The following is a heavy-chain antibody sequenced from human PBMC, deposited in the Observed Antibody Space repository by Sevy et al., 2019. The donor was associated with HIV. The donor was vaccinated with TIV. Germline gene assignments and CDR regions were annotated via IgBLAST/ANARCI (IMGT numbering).Heavy chain of an antibody. CDR3: AKGYDFWSGYYLHPFGY. V-gene: IGHV3-23*01. J-gene: IGHJ4*02. CDR1: VFTFSSYA. Sequence: GGSLRLSCAASVFTFSSYAMSWVRQAPGKGLEWVSAISGSGGSTYYADSVKGRFTISRDNSKNTLYLQMNSLRAEDTAVYYCAKGYDFWSGYYLHPFGYWGQGTLVTVSS. D-gene: IGHD3-3*01. CDR2: ISGSGGST.